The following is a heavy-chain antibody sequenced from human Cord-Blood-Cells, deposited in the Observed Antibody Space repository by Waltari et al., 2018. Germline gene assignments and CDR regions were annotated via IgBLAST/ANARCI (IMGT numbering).Heavy chain of an antibody. D-gene: IGHD3-3*01. CDR2: ISNENEKT. J-gene: IGHJ5*02. CDR3: AREAQLRFLEWLNPFDP. CDR1: GYTFTSYG. Sequence: QVQLVQSGAEVKNPGASVKVSCKASGYTFTSYGISWVRQALGQGLEWMGWISNENEKTNYEQQLQGRDTRTTATSTSTAYMELRSLRSDGTAVYYCAREAQLRFLEWLNPFDPWGQGTLVTVSS. V-gene: IGHV1-18*04.